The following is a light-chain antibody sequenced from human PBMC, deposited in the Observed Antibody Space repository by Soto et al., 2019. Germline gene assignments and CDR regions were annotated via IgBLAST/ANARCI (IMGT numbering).Light chain of an antibody. CDR3: QQYYSSLT. V-gene: IGKV4-1*01. J-gene: IGKJ2*01. Sequence: DIVMTQSPVSLSVSLGERATINCKSSQTVFHSSYNKDFLAWYQQKPGQPPKLLFYWASTRESGVPARFSGGGSGTDFSLTISILQAEDVAVYSCQQYYSSLTFGQGTKLEIK. CDR1: QTVFHSSYNKDF. CDR2: WAS.